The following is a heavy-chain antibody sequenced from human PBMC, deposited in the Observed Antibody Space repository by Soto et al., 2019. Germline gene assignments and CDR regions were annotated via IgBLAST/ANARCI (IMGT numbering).Heavy chain of an antibody. D-gene: IGHD3-10*01. Sequence: QVQLVESGGGVVQPGRSLRLSCAASGFTFSSYAMHWVRQAPGKGLEWVAVISYDGSNKYYADSVKGRFTISRDNSKNTLYLQMNSLRAEDTAVYYCARERITMVRGRDYWGQGTLVTVSS. CDR2: ISYDGSNK. CDR3: ARERITMVRGRDY. J-gene: IGHJ4*02. V-gene: IGHV3-30-3*01. CDR1: GFTFSSYA.